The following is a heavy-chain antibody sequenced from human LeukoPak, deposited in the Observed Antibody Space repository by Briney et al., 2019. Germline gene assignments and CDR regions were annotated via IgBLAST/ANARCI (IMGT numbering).Heavy chain of an antibody. D-gene: IGHD1-7*01. V-gene: IGHV1-24*01. CDR2: FDPEDGET. CDR1: GYTLTELS. Sequence: ASVKVSCKVSGYTLTELSMHWVRQAPGKGLEWMGGFDPEDGETIYAQKFQGRVTMTEDTSTDTVYMELSSLRSEDTAVYYCARDHRLELWNWFDPWGQGTLVTVSS. J-gene: IGHJ5*02. CDR3: ARDHRLELWNWFDP.